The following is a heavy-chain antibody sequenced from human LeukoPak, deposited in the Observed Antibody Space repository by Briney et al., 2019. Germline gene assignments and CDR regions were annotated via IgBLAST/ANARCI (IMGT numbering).Heavy chain of an antibody. CDR3: ASVNTAVVTVGY. CDR1: GYSISSGYY. V-gene: IGHV4-38-2*01. J-gene: IGHJ4*02. D-gene: IGHD5-18*01. CDR2: IYHSGST. Sequence: SETLSLTCAVSGYSISSGYYWGWIRQPPGKGLEWIGSIYHSGSTYYSPSLKSRVTISVDTSKNQFSLKLTSVTAADTAVYYCASVNTAVVTVGYWGQGTLVTVSS.